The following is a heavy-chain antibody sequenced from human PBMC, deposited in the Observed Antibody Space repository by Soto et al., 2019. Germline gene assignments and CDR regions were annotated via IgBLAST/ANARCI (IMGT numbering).Heavy chain of an antibody. CDR2: INHSGST. D-gene: IGHD2-15*01. CDR3: ARGPHLVVVAATRIVGWFDP. V-gene: IGHV4-34*01. CDR1: GGSFSGYY. J-gene: IGHJ5*02. Sequence: QVQLQQWGAGLLKPSETLSLTCAVYGGSFSGYYWSWIRQPPGKGLEWIGEINHSGSTNYNPSLKRRVTISVDTSKNQFSLKLSSVTAADTAVYYCARGPHLVVVAATRIVGWFDPWGQGTLVTVSS.